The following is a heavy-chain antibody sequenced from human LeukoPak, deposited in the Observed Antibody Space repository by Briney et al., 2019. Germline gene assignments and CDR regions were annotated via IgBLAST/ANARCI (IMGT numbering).Heavy chain of an antibody. Sequence: GGSLRLSCAASGFTFSSYAMSWVRQAPGKGLEWASAISGSGGSTYYADSVKGRFTISRDNSKNTLYLQMNSLRAEDTAVYYCAKDGIRDGYNTDYWGQGTLVTVSS. V-gene: IGHV3-23*01. D-gene: IGHD5-24*01. J-gene: IGHJ4*02. CDR3: AKDGIRDGYNTDY. CDR2: ISGSGGST. CDR1: GFTFSSYA.